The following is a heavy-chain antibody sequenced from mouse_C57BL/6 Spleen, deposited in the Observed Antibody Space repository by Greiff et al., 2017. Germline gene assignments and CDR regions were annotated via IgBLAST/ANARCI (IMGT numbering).Heavy chain of an antibody. CDR3: ARGGDYFDY. J-gene: IGHJ2*01. Sequence: VQLQQSGPGLAKPSQTLSLTCSVTGYSITSAYWNWIRKFPGHKLEYMGYISSSGGTSYNPSLKSRIPITRDTSKNQYYLQLNSVTTEDAATYYCARGGDYFDYWGQGTTLTVSS. V-gene: IGHV3-8*01. CDR2: ISSSGGT. CDR1: GYSITSAY.